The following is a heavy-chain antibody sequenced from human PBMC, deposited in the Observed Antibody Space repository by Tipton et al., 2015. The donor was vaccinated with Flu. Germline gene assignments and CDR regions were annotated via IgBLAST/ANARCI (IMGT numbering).Heavy chain of an antibody. CDR1: GGSISSSLYY. J-gene: IGHJ6*02. CDR3: ARASFYGSGTLHGMDV. V-gene: IGHV4-39*07. Sequence: TLSLTCTVSGGSISSSLYYWGWIRQPPGKELEWIGSSHFTGGTSYNPSLKSRVTMSVDTSKNQFSLKLSSVTAADTAVYYCARASFYGSGTLHGMDVWGQGTTVTVSS. D-gene: IGHD3-10*01. CDR2: SHFTGGT.